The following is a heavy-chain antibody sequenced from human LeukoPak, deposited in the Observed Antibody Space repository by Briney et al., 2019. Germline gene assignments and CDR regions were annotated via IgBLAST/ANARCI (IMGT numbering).Heavy chain of an antibody. V-gene: IGHV1-46*01. Sequence: GASVKVSCKASGYTFTNSYMHWVRQAPGQGLEWMGIINPDSGSTTHANKFRGRVAITTDMSTATVYMELSSLTYEDTAVYYCAREYSSSPGADYWGQGTLITVSS. CDR2: INPDSGST. CDR3: AREYSSSPGADY. D-gene: IGHD6-6*01. CDR1: GYTFTNSY. J-gene: IGHJ4*02.